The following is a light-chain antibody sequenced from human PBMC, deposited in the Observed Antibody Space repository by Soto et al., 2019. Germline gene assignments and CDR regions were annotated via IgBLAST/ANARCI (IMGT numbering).Light chain of an antibody. CDR2: GAS. V-gene: IGKV3-20*01. J-gene: IGKJ1*01. CDR3: QKYGGSPRT. Sequence: EIVLTQSPGTLSLSPGERATLSCRASQSVSNSYLAWYQQKPGQAPRLLIYGASSRATGIPDRFSGSGSGTDFTLTISRLEPEDFAVYYCQKYGGSPRTFGQGTKVDIK. CDR1: QSVSNSY.